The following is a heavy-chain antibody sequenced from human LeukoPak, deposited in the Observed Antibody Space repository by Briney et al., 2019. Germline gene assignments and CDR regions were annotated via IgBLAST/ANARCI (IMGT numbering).Heavy chain of an antibody. CDR1: GFTVRSTY. J-gene: IGHJ5*02. D-gene: IGHD6-6*01. CDR3: ARPTARLGWFDP. V-gene: IGHV3-66*04. Sequence: GGSLRLSCAASGFTVRSTYMSWVRQAPGKGLEWVSLLFGTDTTFYADSVKGRFAISRDDAQNTLYLQMNSLRAEDTAMYYCARPTARLGWFDPWGQGTLVTVSS. CDR2: LFGTDTT.